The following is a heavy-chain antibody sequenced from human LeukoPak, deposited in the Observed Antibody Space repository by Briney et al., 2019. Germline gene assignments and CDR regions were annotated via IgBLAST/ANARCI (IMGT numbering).Heavy chain of an antibody. Sequence: GGTLRLSCAASGFTFSSYGMSWVRQAPGKGLEWVAFIRYDGSNKYYADSVKGRFTISRDNSKNTLYLQMNSLRAEDTAVYYCAKDPPTGGAFDYWGQGTLVTVSS. CDR2: IRYDGSNK. CDR3: AKDPPTGGAFDY. V-gene: IGHV3-30*02. J-gene: IGHJ4*02. CDR1: GFTFSSYG. D-gene: IGHD3-10*01.